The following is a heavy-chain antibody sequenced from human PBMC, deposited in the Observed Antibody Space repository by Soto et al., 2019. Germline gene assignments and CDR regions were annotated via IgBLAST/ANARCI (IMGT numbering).Heavy chain of an antibody. CDR2: MNPNSGNT. V-gene: IGHV1-8*01. J-gene: IGHJ5*02. Sequence: ASVKVSCKASGYTFTSYDINWVRHATGQGLEWMGWMNPNSGNTGYAQKFQGRVTMTRNTSISTAYMELSSLRSEDTAVYYCARERAAAGSNWFDPWGQGTQVTVSS. CDR3: ARERAAAGSNWFDP. D-gene: IGHD6-13*01. CDR1: GYTFTSYD.